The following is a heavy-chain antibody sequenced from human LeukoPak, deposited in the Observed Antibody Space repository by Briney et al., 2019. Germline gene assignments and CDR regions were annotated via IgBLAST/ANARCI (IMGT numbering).Heavy chain of an antibody. CDR2: MNPNTGRT. V-gene: IGHV1-8*01. CDR1: RYTFTSYD. Sequence: ASVKVSCKASRYTFTSYDINWVREAAGQGLEWMGRMNPNTGRTGYAQKYQGRVTMTRDTSITTAYMELTSLTYEDTAVYYCARLAETPDYYSSGGYFYLGYWGQGTPVTVSS. D-gene: IGHD3-22*01. J-gene: IGHJ4*02. CDR3: ARLAETPDYYSSGGYFYLGY.